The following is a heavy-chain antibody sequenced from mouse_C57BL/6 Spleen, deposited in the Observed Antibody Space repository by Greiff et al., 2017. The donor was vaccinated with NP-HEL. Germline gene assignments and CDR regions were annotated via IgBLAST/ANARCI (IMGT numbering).Heavy chain of an antibody. J-gene: IGHJ1*03. V-gene: IGHV10-1*01. CDR3: VRHALEGDFEV. CDR2: IRSKSNNYAT. Sequence: EVMLVESGGGLVQPKGSLKLSCAASGFSFNTYAMNWVRQAPGKGLEWVARIRSKSNNYATYYADSVKDRFTISRDASESMLYLQMNNLKAEDTAMYYCVRHALEGDFEVWGTGTTVTVSS. CDR1: GFSFNTYA.